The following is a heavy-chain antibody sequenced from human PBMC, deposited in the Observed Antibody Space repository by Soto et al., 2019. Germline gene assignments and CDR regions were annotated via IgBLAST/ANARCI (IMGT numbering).Heavy chain of an antibody. V-gene: IGHV3-48*02. CDR2: IDTSSHTI. CDR1: GFTFSRYS. D-gene: IGHD5-12*01. J-gene: IGHJ5*01. Sequence: EVQLVESGGGLVQPGGSLRVTCAASGFTFSRYSMNWVRQAPGKGLEWLSYIDTSSHTIYYADSVKGRFIISRDNAKNSLYLQMSSLRDEDTAGYYCARGGVATIFGDSWGQGTLVTVSS. CDR3: ARGGVATIFGDS.